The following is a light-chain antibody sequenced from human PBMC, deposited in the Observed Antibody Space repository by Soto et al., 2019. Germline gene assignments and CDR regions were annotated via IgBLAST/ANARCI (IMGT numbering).Light chain of an antibody. Sequence: QSVLTQPPSASGTPGQRVTISCSGSNSNIASNTVNWYQQLPGTAPKLLIYNNNHRPSGVLDRFSGSKSGTSASLAISGLQSEDEADYYCAAWDDSLNGPLFGGGTKLTVL. CDR2: NNN. CDR1: NSNIASNT. CDR3: AAWDDSLNGPL. V-gene: IGLV1-44*01. J-gene: IGLJ2*01.